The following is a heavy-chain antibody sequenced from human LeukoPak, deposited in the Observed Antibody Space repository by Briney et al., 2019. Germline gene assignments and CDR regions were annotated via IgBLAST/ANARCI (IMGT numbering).Heavy chain of an antibody. CDR3: ARHEGSASYYYY. D-gene: IGHD2-2*01. CDR2: FHYSRGT. CDR1: CGSLSSTSHF. V-gene: IGHV4-39*01. J-gene: IGHJ4*02. Sequence: SETLSLTCPVSCGSLSSTSHFLGWVRQPPGKGLEWIGSFHYSRGTYYNPSLKSRVTISADTSSNQFSLKLSSVTASDTAVYYCARHEGSASYYYYWGQGAPVTVSS.